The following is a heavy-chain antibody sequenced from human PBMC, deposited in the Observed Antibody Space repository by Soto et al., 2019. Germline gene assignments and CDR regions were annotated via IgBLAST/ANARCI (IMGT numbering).Heavy chain of an antibody. V-gene: IGHV3-48*02. CDR1: GFTFSSYS. CDR2: ISSSSSTI. CDR3: ASEYDYGVFNYYYYGMDV. J-gene: IGHJ6*02. D-gene: IGHD4-17*01. Sequence: EVQLVESGGGLVQPGGSLRLSCAASGFTFSSYSMNWVRQAPGKGLEWVSYISSSSSTIYYADSVKGRFTISRDNAKNSLYLKMNSPRDEDTAVYYCASEYDYGVFNYYYYGMDVWGQGTTVTVSS.